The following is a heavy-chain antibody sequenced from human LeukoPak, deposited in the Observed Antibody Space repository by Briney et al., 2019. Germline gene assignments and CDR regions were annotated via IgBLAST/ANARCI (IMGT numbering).Heavy chain of an antibody. Sequence: CXXSGGSISSYYWSWIRQPPGRGLEWIGYIYYSGSTNYNPSLKSRVTISIDTSKNQFSLKLSSVTAADTAVYYWXXXXGXXXXWSNFDYWGQGTLVTVFS. CDR2: IYYSGST. J-gene: IGHJ4*02. CDR3: XXXXGXXXXWSNFDY. D-gene: IGHD6-13*01. CDR1: GGSISSYY. V-gene: IGHV4-59*01.